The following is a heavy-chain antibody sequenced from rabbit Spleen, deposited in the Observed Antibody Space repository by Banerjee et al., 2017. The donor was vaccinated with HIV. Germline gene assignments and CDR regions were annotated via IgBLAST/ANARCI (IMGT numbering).Heavy chain of an antibody. J-gene: IGHJ4*01. CDR2: IGTGSGKN. D-gene: IGHD1-1*01. CDR3: TRDDGSGHYIDGYFNL. V-gene: IGHV1S40*01. Sequence: QSLEESGGGLVKPGASLTLTCKASGFSFSSGYYMYWVRQAPGKGLEWIGCIGTGSGKNYYASWAKGRFTISKTSSTTVTLQVTSLTAADTATYFCTRDDGSGHYIDGYFNLWGPGTLVTVS. CDR1: GFSFSSGYY.